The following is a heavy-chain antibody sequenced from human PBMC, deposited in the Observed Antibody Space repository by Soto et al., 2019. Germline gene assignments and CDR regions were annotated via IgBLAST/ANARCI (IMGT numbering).Heavy chain of an antibody. J-gene: IGHJ4*02. V-gene: IGHV1-8*01. CDR1: GYIFTNND. CDR3: ARGHAWGIVEARNYYFDY. D-gene: IGHD3-22*01. CDR2: MNVNGGNT. Sequence: ASVKVSCKASGYIFTNNDLNWVRQATGQGLEWIGMMNVNGGNTAYAQSFQGRVTMTRDTSTNTAYMELSSLRSDDTALYYCARGHAWGIVEARNYYFDYWGQGTLVTVSS.